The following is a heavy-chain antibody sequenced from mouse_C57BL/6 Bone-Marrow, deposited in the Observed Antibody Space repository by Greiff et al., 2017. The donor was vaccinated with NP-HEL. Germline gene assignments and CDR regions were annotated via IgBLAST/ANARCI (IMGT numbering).Heavy chain of an antibody. CDR1: GYTFTSYW. Sequence: QVQLQQPGAELVMPGASVKLSCKASGYTFTSYWMHWVKQRPGQGLEWIGEIDPSDSYTNYNQKFKGKSTLTVDKSSSTAYMQLSSLTSEDSAVYYCARYPGHNVWGTGTTVTVSS. V-gene: IGHV1-69*01. CDR3: ARYPGHNV. CDR2: IDPSDSYT. J-gene: IGHJ1*03.